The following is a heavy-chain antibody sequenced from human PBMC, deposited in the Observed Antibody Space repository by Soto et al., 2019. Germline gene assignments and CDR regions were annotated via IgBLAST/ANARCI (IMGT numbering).Heavy chain of an antibody. CDR1: GGSVRSSTTKY. Sequence: SETLSLTCTVSGGSVRSSTTKYWGWIRQPPGRGLEWIGTISSIGSTYYNPSLEGRVTISVDTSKNQFSLKVTSVTAADTGLYYCARQDHGDYEFFFDYWGQGTLVTVSS. J-gene: IGHJ4*02. CDR2: ISSIGST. D-gene: IGHD4-17*01. V-gene: IGHV4-39*01. CDR3: ARQDHGDYEFFFDY.